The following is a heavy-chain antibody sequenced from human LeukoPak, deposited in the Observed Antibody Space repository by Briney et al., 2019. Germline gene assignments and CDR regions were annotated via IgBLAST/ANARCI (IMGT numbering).Heavy chain of an antibody. D-gene: IGHD3-22*01. V-gene: IGHV3-23*01. Sequence: GGSLRLSCAASGFTFSSYAMSWVRQAPGKGLEWVSAISGSGGSTYYADSVKGRFTISRDNSKNTLYLQMNSLRAEDTAVYYCAKTDIPNYHDSSGYYSSRVVYFDYWGQGTLVTVSS. CDR1: GFTFSSYA. CDR3: AKTDIPNYHDSSGYYSSRVVYFDY. J-gene: IGHJ4*02. CDR2: ISGSGGST.